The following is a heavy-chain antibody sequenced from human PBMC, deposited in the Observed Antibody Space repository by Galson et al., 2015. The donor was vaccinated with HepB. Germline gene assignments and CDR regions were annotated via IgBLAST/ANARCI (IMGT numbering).Heavy chain of an antibody. CDR2: ISYDGSNK. CDR1: GLTFSSYA. Sequence: SLRLSCAASGLTFSSYAMHWVRQAPGKGLEWVAVISYDGSNKYYADSVKGRFTISRDNSKNTLYLQMNSLRAEDTAVYYCARGSGSYNYYYYYGMDVWGQGTTVTVSS. D-gene: IGHD3-10*01. J-gene: IGHJ6*02. CDR3: ARGSGSYNYYYYYGMDV. V-gene: IGHV3-30*04.